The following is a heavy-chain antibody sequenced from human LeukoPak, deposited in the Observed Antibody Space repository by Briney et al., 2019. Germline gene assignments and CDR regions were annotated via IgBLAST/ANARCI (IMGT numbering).Heavy chain of an antibody. V-gene: IGHV1-18*01. D-gene: IGHD2-15*01. CDR3: ARNRVALYYYYYMDV. CDR1: GYTFTNYG. CDR2: SSAYDGNT. Sequence: EASVKVSCKTSGYTFTNYGISWLRQGPGQGLEWMGWSSAYDGNTNYAPKFQDRVTLTTDRSTSTAYMDLSSLRSDDTAVYYCARNRVALYYYYYMDVWGKGTTVTVSS. J-gene: IGHJ6*03.